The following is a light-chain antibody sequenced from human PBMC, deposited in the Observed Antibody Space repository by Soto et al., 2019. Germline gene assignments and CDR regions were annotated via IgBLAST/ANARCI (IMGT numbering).Light chain of an antibody. CDR3: SSYTSSNTWV. CDR2: EVS. Sequence: QSALTQPASVSGSPGQSITISCTGTSSDVGDYNYVSWYQQHPGKAPKLMIYEVSNRPSGVSNRFSGSKSGNTASLTISGLQXXXEADYYCSSYTSSNTWVFGGGTKLTVL. J-gene: IGLJ3*02. V-gene: IGLV2-14*01. CDR1: SSDVGDYNY.